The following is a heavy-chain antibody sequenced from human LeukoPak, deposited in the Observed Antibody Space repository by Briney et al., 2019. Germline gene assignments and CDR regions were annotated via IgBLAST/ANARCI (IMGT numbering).Heavy chain of an antibody. CDR3: ARVRDEAFDY. CDR1: GGSFSGYY. J-gene: IGHJ4*02. Sequence: SETLSLTCAVYGGSFSGYYWSWIRQPLGKGLEWIGEINHSGSTNYNPSLKSRVTISVDTSKNQFSLKLSSVTAADTAVYYCARVRDEAFDYWGQGTLVTVSS. V-gene: IGHV4-34*01. CDR2: INHSGST. D-gene: IGHD5-24*01.